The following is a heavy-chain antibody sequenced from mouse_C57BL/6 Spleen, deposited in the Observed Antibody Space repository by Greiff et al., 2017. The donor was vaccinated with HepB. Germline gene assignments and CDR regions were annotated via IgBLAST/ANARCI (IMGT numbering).Heavy chain of an antibody. CDR3: ARGGIYSAYSCYFAV. V-gene: IGHV1-47*01. CDR1: GYTFTTYP. CDR2: FHPYNDDT. Sequence: QVHVKQSGAELVKPGASVKMSCKASGYTFTTYPIEWMKQNHGKSLEWIGNFHPYNDDTKYNEKFKGKATLTVEKSSSTVYLELSRLTSDDSAVYFCARGGIYSAYSCYFAVWGTGTTVTASS. D-gene: IGHD2-2*01. J-gene: IGHJ1*03.